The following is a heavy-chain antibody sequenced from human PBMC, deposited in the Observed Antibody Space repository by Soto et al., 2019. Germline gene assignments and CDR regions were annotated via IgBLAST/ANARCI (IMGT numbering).Heavy chain of an antibody. J-gene: IGHJ6*02. CDR2: ITHSGST. CDR1: GGAFIDYS. CDR3: ATDGMHRLYSMEV. D-gene: IGHD3-10*01. Sequence: QVHLQQWGAGLLKPSETLSLTCAVYGGAFIDYSWSWIRQPPGKGLEWIGEITHSGSTNYNPSLKRRFARSIDTLKEQFTLKLSSVMAAETAVYSCATDGMHRLYSMEVWGPGTMVTV. V-gene: IGHV4-34*01.